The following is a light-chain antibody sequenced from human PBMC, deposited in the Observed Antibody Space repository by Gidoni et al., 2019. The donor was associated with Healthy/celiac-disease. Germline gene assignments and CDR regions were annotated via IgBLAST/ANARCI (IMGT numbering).Light chain of an antibody. V-gene: IGLV3-19*01. J-gene: IGLJ2*01. CDR2: GKN. CDR3: NSRDSSGNHVV. CDR1: SLRSYY. Sequence: SSELTQDPAASVALGQTVRITCQGDSLRSYYASWYQQKPGQAPVLVIYGKNHRPSGIPDRFSGSSSGNTASLTITGAQAEDEADYYCNSRDSSGNHVVFGGGTKLTVL.